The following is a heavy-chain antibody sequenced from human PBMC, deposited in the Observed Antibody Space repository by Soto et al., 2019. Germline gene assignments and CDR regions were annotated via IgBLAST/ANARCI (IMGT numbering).Heavy chain of an antibody. J-gene: IGHJ3*02. CDR2: IIPIFGTA. V-gene: IGHV1-69*13. CDR1: GGTFSSYA. Sequence: SVKVSCKASGGTFSSYAISWVRQAPGQGLEWMGGIIPIFGTANYAQKLQGRVTITADESTSTAYMELSSLRSEDTAVYYCASRIQLLFYAFDIWGQGTMVTV. CDR3: ASRIQLLFYAFDI. D-gene: IGHD5-18*01.